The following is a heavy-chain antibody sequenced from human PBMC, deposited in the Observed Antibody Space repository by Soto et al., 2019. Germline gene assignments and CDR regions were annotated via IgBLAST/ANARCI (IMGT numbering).Heavy chain of an antibody. CDR3: ARDPAHGGYVIRRFDY. CDR1: GYTFTNYG. Sequence: QVQLVKSGAEVKKPGASVKVSCKASGYTFTNYGISWVRQAPGQGLEWMGWISAYNGNTNYAQKLQGRVTMTTDTSTSTAYMELGSLISDDTAGYYCARDPAHGGYVIRRFDYWGQGTLVTVSS. CDR2: ISAYNGNT. J-gene: IGHJ4*02. V-gene: IGHV1-18*01. D-gene: IGHD5-12*01.